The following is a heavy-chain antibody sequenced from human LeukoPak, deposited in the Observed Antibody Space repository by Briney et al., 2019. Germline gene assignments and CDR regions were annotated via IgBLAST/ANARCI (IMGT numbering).Heavy chain of an antibody. CDR2: IYYSGST. D-gene: IGHD3-10*01. J-gene: IGHJ4*02. CDR1: GGSISSGGYY. V-gene: IGHV4-31*03. Sequence: SETLSLTCTVSGGSISSGGYYWSWIRQHPGKGLEWIGYIYYSGSTYYNPSLKSRVTISVDTSKNQFSLKLSSVTAADTAVYYCARGPLMVRGVMGFDYWGQGTLVTVSS. CDR3: ARGPLMVRGVMGFDY.